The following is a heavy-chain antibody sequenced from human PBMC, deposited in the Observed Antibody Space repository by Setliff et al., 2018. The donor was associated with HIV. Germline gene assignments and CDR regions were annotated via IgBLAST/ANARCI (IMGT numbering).Heavy chain of an antibody. CDR3: ARHDCGGNCDINWFDP. D-gene: IGHD2-21*02. V-gene: IGHV4-38-2*01. CDR1: GYSISSGYY. CDR2: IYHSGST. J-gene: IGHJ5*02. Sequence: SSETLSLTCAVSGYSISSGYYWGWIRQPPGKGLEWIGSIYHSGSTYYNPSLKSRVTISVDTSKNQFSLKLSSVTAADTAVYYCARHDCGGNCDINWFDPWGQGTLVTVSS.